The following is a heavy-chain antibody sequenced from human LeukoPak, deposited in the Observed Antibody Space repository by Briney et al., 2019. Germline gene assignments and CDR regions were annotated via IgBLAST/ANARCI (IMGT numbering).Heavy chain of an antibody. CDR3: AREGSRDYGGLDD. CDR2: IYYSGTT. V-gene: IGHV4-59*12. CDR1: GGSINGYF. Sequence: SETLSLTCTVSGGSINGYFWSWIRQPPGKELEWIGSIYYSGTTYNNPSLKSRVTISVDTSKNQFSLKVNSVTAADTAVYYCAREGSRDYGGLDDWGQGTLVTVSS. D-gene: IGHD4-23*01. J-gene: IGHJ4*02.